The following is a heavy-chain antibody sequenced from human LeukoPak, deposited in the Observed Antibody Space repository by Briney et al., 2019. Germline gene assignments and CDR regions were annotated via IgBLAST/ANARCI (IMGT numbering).Heavy chain of an antibody. J-gene: IGHJ1*01. CDR2: IYYSGST. Sequence: SETLSLTCTVSGGSISSYYWCWIRQPPGKGLEWIGYIYYSGSTNYNPSLKSRVTISVDTSKNQFSLKLSSVTAADTAVYYCATQAGATYYYGSGSYYKTGYFQHWGQGTLVTVSS. CDR3: ATQAGATYYYGSGSYYKTGYFQH. D-gene: IGHD3-10*01. CDR1: GGSISSYY. V-gene: IGHV4-59*01.